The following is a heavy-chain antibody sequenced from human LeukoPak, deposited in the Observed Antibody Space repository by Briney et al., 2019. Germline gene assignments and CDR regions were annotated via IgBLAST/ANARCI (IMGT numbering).Heavy chain of an antibody. CDR2: ISYDGSNK. CDR3: ARELTVVRGAFDI. Sequence: PGGSLRLSCAASGFTFSSYAMHWVRQAPGKGLEWVAVISYDGSNKYYADSVKGRFTISRDNSKNTLYLQMNSLRAEDTAVYYCARELTVVRGAFDIWGQGTMVTVSS. J-gene: IGHJ3*02. CDR1: GFTFSSYA. V-gene: IGHV3-30-3*01. D-gene: IGHD3-10*01.